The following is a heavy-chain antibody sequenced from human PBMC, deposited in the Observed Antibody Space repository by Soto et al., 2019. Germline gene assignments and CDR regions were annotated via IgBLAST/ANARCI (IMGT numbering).Heavy chain of an antibody. CDR1: GFTFSSYA. Sequence: GGSLRLSCAASGFTFSSYAMSWVRQAPGKGLEWVSAISGSGGSTYYADSVKGRFTISRDNSKNTLYLQMNSLRAEDTAVYYCATMGVLRFLEWLSHIPYFDYWGQGTLVTVSS. CDR3: ATMGVLRFLEWLSHIPYFDY. J-gene: IGHJ4*02. V-gene: IGHV3-23*01. CDR2: ISGSGGST. D-gene: IGHD3-3*01.